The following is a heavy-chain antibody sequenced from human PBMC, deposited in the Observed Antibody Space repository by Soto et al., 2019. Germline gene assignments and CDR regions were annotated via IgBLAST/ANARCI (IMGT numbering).Heavy chain of an antibody. CDR3: AREGEGDFWSGYYTHYYYMAV. CDR1: GFTFSSYW. CDR2: IKQDGSEK. V-gene: IGHV3-7*01. D-gene: IGHD3-3*01. J-gene: IGHJ6*03. Sequence: EVQLVESGGGLVQPGGSLRLSCAASGFTFSSYWMSWVRQAPGKGLEWVANIKQDGSEKYYVDSVKGRFTISRDNAKNSMYLQMNSLRAEDTAVYYCAREGEGDFWSGYYTHYYYMAVWGKGTTVTVSS.